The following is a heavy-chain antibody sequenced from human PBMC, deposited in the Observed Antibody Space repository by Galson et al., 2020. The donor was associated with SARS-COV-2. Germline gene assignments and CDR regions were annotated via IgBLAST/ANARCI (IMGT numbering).Heavy chain of an antibody. CDR3: ARAVPLGDYVVYYYYGMAV. V-gene: IGHV1-8*01. CDR1: GYTFTSYD. Sequence: ASVKVSCKASGYTFTSYDINWVRQATGQGLEWMGWMNPNSGNTGYAQKFQGRVTMTRNTSISTAYMELSSLRSEDTAVYYCARAVPLGDYVVYYYYGMAVWGQGTTVTVSS. J-gene: IGHJ6*02. CDR2: MNPNSGNT. D-gene: IGHD4-17*01.